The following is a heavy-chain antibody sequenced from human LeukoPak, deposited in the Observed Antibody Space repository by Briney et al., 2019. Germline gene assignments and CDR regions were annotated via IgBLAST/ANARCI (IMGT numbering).Heavy chain of an antibody. J-gene: IGHJ4*02. CDR2: IYYSGST. V-gene: IGHV4-59*01. CDR3: ASEGLDRSSGYYFIDY. CDR1: GGSLSSYY. D-gene: IGHD3-22*01. Sequence: SETLSLTCTVSGGSLSSYYWSWLRQPPGKGLEWIGYIYYSGSTNYNPSLMSRVTISVDTSKNQFSLKLSSVTAADTAVDYCASEGLDRSSGYYFIDYWGQGTLVIVSS.